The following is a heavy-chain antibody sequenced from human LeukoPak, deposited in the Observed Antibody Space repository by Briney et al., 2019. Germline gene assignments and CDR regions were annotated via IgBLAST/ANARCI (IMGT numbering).Heavy chain of an antibody. CDR2: ISYDGSNK. V-gene: IGHV3-30-3*01. CDR1: GFTFSSYA. Sequence: GRSLRLSCAASGFTFSSYAMHWVRQAPGKGMEWVAVISYDGSNKYYADSVKGRFTIFRDNSKNTLYLQMNSLRAEDTAVYYCARDKSVEMATIHILYYFDYWGQGTLVTVSS. D-gene: IGHD5-24*01. CDR3: ARDKSVEMATIHILYYFDY. J-gene: IGHJ4*02.